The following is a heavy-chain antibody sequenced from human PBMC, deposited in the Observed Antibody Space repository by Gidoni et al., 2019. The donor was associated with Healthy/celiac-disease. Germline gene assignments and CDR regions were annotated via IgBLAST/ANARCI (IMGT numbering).Heavy chain of an antibody. Sequence: QVQLVQSGAEVKKPGASVKVSCKASGYTFTGYYMHWVRQAPGQGLEWMGWINPNSGGTNYAQKFQGRVTMTRDTSISTAYMELSRLRSDDTAVYYCARGPAVVVVPAAIFYWGQGTLVTVSS. V-gene: IGHV1-2*02. D-gene: IGHD2-2*01. CDR1: GYTFTGYY. CDR3: ARGPAVVVVPAAIFY. J-gene: IGHJ4*02. CDR2: INPNSGGT.